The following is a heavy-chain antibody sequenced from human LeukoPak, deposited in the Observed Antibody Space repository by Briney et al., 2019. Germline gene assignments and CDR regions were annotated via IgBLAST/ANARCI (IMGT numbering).Heavy chain of an antibody. CDR1: GGSISSSSYY. Sequence: PPETLSLTCTVSGGSISSSSYYWGWIRQPPGKGLEWIGSIYYSGSTYYSSSLKSRVTISVDTSKNQFSLKLSSVTAADTAVYYCARAATSHYFDYWGPGTLVTVSS. J-gene: IGHJ4*02. CDR2: IYYSGST. V-gene: IGHV4-39*07. CDR3: ARAATSHYFDY.